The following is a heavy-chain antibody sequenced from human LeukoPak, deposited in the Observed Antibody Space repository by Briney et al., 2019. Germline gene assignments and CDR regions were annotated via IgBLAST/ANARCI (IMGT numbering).Heavy chain of an antibody. CDR3: AKDNTDSGSYSPFDY. CDR1: GFTFDDYA. Sequence: GRSLRLSCAASGFTFDDYAMHWVRQAPGKGLEWASGISWSGGNIAYADSVKGRFTISRDNAKNSLYLQMNSLRAEDTALYYCAKDNTDSGSYSPFDYWGQGTLVTVSS. V-gene: IGHV3-9*01. D-gene: IGHD1-26*01. J-gene: IGHJ4*02. CDR2: ISWSGGNI.